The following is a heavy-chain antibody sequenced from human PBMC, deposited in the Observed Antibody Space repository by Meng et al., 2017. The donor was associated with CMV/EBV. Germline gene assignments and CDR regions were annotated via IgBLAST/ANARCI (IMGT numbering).Heavy chain of an antibody. CDR1: GYSFTNYW. J-gene: IGHJ5*02. CDR2: IYPGDSDT. Sequence: GGSLRLSCKGSGYSFTNYWIGWVRQMPGKGLEWMGIIYPGDSDTRYSPSFQGQVTISADKSISTAYLQWSSLKASDTAMYYCARVAPAAAGYWFDPWGQGTLVTVSS. V-gene: IGHV5-51*01. CDR3: ARVAPAAAGYWFDP. D-gene: IGHD6-13*01.